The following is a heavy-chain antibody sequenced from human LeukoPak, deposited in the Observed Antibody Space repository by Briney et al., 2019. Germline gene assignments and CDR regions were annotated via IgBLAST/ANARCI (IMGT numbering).Heavy chain of an antibody. CDR3: ARDPRRVGMDV. CDR1: GFTFSSCG. V-gene: IGHV3-33*01. Sequence: GGSLRLSCAASGFTFSSCGMHWVRQAPGKGLEWVAVIWYDGSNKYYADSVKGRFTISRDNSKNTLYLQMNSLRAEDTAVYYCARDPRRVGMDVWGQGTTVTVSS. J-gene: IGHJ6*02. D-gene: IGHD6-6*01. CDR2: IWYDGSNK.